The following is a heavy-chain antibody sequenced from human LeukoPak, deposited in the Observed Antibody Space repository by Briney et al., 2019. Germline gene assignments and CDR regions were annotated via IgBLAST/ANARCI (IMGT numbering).Heavy chain of an antibody. V-gene: IGHV4-30-4*01. Sequence: PSQTLSLTCTVSGGSISSGDYYWSWIRQPPGKGLEWIAYMYYSGSTYYNPSLKSRVTMSADTSKNQLSLKLSSATAADTAVYYCAGHGRSGHSDAFDVWGQGTKVTVSS. CDR1: GGSISSGDYY. D-gene: IGHD3-22*01. CDR3: AGHGRSGHSDAFDV. CDR2: MYYSGST. J-gene: IGHJ3*01.